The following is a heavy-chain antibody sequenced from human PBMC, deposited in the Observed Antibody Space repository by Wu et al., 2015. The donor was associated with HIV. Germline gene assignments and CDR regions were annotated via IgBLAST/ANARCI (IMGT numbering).Heavy chain of an antibody. CDR1: GYTFTGYY. J-gene: IGHJ2*01. D-gene: IGHD3-16*01. CDR3: ARVENTYTTTWYFDL. V-gene: IGHV1-2*02. CDR2: INPNSGGA. Sequence: QVQLGQSGAEVKKPGASVRVSCKASGYTFTGYYIHWVRQAPGQGLEWMGWINPNSGGANYAQKFQGRVTMTRDTSISTVYMELSRLRSDDTAVYYCARVENTYTTTWYFDLWGRGTLVTVSS.